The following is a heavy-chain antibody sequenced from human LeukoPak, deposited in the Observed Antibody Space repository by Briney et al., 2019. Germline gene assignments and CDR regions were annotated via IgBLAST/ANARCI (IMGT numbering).Heavy chain of an antibody. D-gene: IGHD1-26*01. V-gene: IGHV4-34*01. J-gene: IGHJ4*02. Sequence: SETLSLTCAVYGGSFSGYYWSWIRQPPGKGLEWIGEINHSGSTNYNPSLKSRVTISVDTSKNQFSLKLSSVTAADTAVYYCARAGSSGSRLYFDYWGQGTLVTVSS. CDR2: INHSGST. CDR3: ARAGSSGSRLYFDY. CDR1: GGSFSGYY.